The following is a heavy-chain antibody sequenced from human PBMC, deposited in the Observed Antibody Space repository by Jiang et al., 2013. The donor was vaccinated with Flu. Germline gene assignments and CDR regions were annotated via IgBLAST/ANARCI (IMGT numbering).Heavy chain of an antibody. D-gene: IGHD4-17*01. CDR3: ARGRGDLLFDY. CDR2: IYASGST. V-gene: IGHV4-61*02. Sequence: GLVKPSQTLSLTCNVSVGSISSDYYYWSWIRQPAGKGLEWIGRIYASGSTNYNPSLKSRVTMSVDTPKNQFSLKLSSVTAADTAVYYCARGRGDLLFDYWGQGTLVTVSS. J-gene: IGHJ4*02. CDR1: VGSISSDYYY.